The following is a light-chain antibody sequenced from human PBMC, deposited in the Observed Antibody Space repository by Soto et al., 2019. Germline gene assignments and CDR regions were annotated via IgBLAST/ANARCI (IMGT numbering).Light chain of an antibody. CDR2: GNN. Sequence: QAVVTQPPSVSGAPGQRGTISCTGNSSNIGAGYDVHWYQQLPGTAPKLLIYGNNNRPSGVPDRFFGSKSGTSASLAITGLQAEDEAGYYCQSYDTSLSEVFGGGTKLTVL. J-gene: IGLJ3*02. CDR3: QSYDTSLSEV. V-gene: IGLV1-40*01. CDR1: SSNIGAGYD.